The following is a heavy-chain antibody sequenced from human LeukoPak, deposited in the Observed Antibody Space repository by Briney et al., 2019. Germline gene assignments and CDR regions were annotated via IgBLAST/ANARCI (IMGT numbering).Heavy chain of an antibody. CDR3: AREVNYYDSSGYYCDY. J-gene: IGHJ4*02. V-gene: IGHV1-2*02. D-gene: IGHD3-22*01. CDR1: GYTFTVYY. Sequence: ASVKVSFTSSGYTFTVYYMHWVRQAPGQGVEWMGWINPNSGGTNYAQKFQGRVTMTRDTSISTAYMELSRLRSDDTAVYYCAREVNYYDSSGYYCDYWGQGTLVTVSS. CDR2: INPNSGGT.